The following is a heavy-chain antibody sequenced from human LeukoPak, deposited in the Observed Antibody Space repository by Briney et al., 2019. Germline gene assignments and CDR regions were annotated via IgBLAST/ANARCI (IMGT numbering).Heavy chain of an antibody. CDR2: ITSRDGTT. CDR1: GFTFSIYA. D-gene: IGHD3-22*01. V-gene: IGHV3-23*01. J-gene: IGHJ4*02. Sequence: GGSLRLSCAASGFTFSIYAMSWVRQTPGKGLEWVSSITSRDGTTYYADSVKGRFTISRGNSENTLYLQMNSLGAEDSALYYCARDRPNYYGSDGHYYRRDGDYWGQGTLVTVSS. CDR3: ARDRPNYYGSDGHYYRRDGDY.